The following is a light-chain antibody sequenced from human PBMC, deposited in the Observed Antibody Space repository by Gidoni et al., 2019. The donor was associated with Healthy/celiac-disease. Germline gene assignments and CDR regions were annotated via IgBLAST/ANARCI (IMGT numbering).Light chain of an antibody. Sequence: ELVLTQSPGTLSLSLGERATLSCRASQSVSSTYLAWYQQKPGQAPRLLIYGASSRATGIPDRFSGSGSGTDFTLTISRLEPEDFAVYHCQHYGGSPTFGGGTKVEIK. CDR1: QSVSSTY. CDR3: QHYGGSPT. V-gene: IGKV3-20*01. CDR2: GAS. J-gene: IGKJ4*01.